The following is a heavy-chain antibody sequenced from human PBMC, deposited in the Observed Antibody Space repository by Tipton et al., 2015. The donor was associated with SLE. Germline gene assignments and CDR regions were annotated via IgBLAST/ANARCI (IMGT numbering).Heavy chain of an antibody. D-gene: IGHD1-26*01. CDR2: IYYSGST. J-gene: IGHJ6*03. CDR1: GGSISTHY. Sequence: TLSLTCTVSGGSISTHYWSWIRQPAGKGLEWIGYIYYSGSTYYNPSLKSRVTISVDTSKNQFSLKLSSVTAADTAVYYCARGHAEWELLLYYYYMDVWGKGTTVTVSS. CDR3: ARGHAEWELLLYYYYMDV. V-gene: IGHV4-59*06.